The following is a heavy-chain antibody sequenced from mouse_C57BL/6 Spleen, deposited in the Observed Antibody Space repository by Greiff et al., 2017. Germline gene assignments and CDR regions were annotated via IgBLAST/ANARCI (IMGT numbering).Heavy chain of an antibody. V-gene: IGHV1-64*01. J-gene: IGHJ2*01. CDR3: ARSPLYCYGLDD. CDR1: GYTFTSYW. D-gene: IGHD1-1*01. Sequence: QVQLQQPGAELVKPGASVKLSCKASGYTFTSYWMHWVKQRPGQGLEWIGMIHPNSGSTKYNEKFKSKATLTVDKSSSTAYMQLSSRTSEDSAVYYCARSPLYCYGLDDWGQGTTLTVSS. CDR2: IHPNSGST.